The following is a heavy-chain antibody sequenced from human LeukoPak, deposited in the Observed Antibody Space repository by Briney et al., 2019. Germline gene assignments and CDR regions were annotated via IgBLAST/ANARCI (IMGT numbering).Heavy chain of an antibody. CDR2: IYYSGST. J-gene: IGHJ4*02. CDR3: ARARYSSSWCD. D-gene: IGHD6-13*01. Sequence: PSETLSLTCTVPGGSISSYYWSWIRQPPGKGLEWIGYIYYSGSTNYNPSLKSRVTISVDTSKNQFSLKLSSVTAADTAVYYCARARYSSSWCDWGQGTLVTVSP. V-gene: IGHV4-59*01. CDR1: GGSISSYY.